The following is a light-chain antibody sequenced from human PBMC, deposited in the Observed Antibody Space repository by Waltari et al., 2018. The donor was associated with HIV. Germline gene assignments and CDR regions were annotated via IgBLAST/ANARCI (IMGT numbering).Light chain of an antibody. CDR2: ENN. Sequence: QSVLTQPPSVSAAPGQKVTISCSGSHSNIGNNFVSWCQHLPGTAPKLLIYENNRRPSRIPDRFSASKTGTSATLGITGLQTGDEAIYYCATWDNSLRAMFGGGTKLTVL. CDR1: HSNIGNNF. CDR3: ATWDNSLRAM. V-gene: IGLV1-51*01. J-gene: IGLJ3*02.